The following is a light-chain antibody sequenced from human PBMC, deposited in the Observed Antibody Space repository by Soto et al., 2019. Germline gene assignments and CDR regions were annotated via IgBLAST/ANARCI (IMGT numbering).Light chain of an antibody. CDR1: QSISSSY. Sequence: EIVLTQSPGTLSLSPGERATLSCRASQSISSSYLAWYQQKPGQAPRLLVYGASSRATGIADRFSGSGSGTDFTLTISXXXPEDFAVYYCQQYGSSRTFGQGTQVE. CDR3: QQYGSSRT. CDR2: GAS. J-gene: IGKJ1*01. V-gene: IGKV3-20*01.